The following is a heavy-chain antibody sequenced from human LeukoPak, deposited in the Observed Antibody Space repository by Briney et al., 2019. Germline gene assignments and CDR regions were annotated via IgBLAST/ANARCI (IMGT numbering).Heavy chain of an antibody. Sequence: PGGSLRLSCAASGFTLDDYDMSWVRQAPGKGLEWVSGINWNGGSTAYSDSVKGRFTISRDNAKNSLYLQMNSLRGEDTALYYCARDHLMVRGVIDYWGQGTLVTVSS. CDR1: GFTLDDYD. CDR3: ARDHLMVRGVIDY. CDR2: INWNGGST. D-gene: IGHD3-10*01. J-gene: IGHJ4*02. V-gene: IGHV3-20*04.